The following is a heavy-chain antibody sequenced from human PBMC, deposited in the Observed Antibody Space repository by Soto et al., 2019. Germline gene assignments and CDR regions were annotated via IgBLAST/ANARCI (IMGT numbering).Heavy chain of an antibody. CDR2: ISYDENNK. CDR3: ARLGYDSSEYPFDY. D-gene: IGHD3-22*01. CDR1: GFTFSSYG. Sequence: GGSLRLSCAASGFTFSSYGMNWVRQAPGKGLEWVAVISYDENNKYYADSVKGRFTISRDNSKNTLYLQMNSLRAEDTAVYYCARLGYDSSEYPFDYWGQGTLVTVSS. V-gene: IGHV3-30*03. J-gene: IGHJ4*02.